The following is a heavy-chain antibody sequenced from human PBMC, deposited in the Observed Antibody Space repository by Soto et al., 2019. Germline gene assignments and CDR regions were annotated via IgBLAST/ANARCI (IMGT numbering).Heavy chain of an antibody. CDR3: ARAGYSYYDAFDI. J-gene: IGHJ3*02. Sequence: LRLSCAASGFTFSDYYMSWIRQAPGKGLEWVSYISSSSSYTNYADSVKGRFTISRDNAKNSLYLQMNSLRAEDTAVYYCARAGYSYYDAFDIWGQGTMVTVSS. D-gene: IGHD5-18*01. CDR1: GFTFSDYY. CDR2: ISSSSSYT. V-gene: IGHV3-11*06.